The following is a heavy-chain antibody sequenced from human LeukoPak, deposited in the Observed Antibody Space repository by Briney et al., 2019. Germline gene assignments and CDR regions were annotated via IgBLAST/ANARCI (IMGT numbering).Heavy chain of an antibody. CDR3: RLVPSEFSDY. J-gene: IGHJ4*02. CDR2: IYTSGST. V-gene: IGHV4-4*07. D-gene: IGHD6-6*01. Sequence: SETLSLTXTVSGGPISSYYWSWIRQPAGKGLEWIGRIYTSGSTNYNPSLKSRVTMSVDTSKNQFSLKLSSVTAADTAVYYCRLVPSEFSDYWGQGTLVTVSS. CDR1: GGPISSYY.